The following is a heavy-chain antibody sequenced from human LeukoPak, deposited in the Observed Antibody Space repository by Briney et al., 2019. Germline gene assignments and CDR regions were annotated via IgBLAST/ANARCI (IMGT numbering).Heavy chain of an antibody. CDR1: GFTFSSYA. V-gene: IGHV3-23*01. Sequence: GGSLRLSCAASGFTFSSYAMSWVRQAPGKGLEWVSAISGSGGSTYYADSVKGRFTISRDNAKNSLYLQMNSLRAEDTAVYYCARTRLGEWLVGNAFDIWGQGAMVTVSS. CDR3: ARTRLGEWLVGNAFDI. CDR2: ISGSGGST. D-gene: IGHD6-19*01. J-gene: IGHJ3*02.